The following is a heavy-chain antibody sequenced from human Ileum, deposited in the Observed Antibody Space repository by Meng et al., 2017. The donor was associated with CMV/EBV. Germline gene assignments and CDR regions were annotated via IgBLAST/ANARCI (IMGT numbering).Heavy chain of an antibody. J-gene: IGHJ4*02. D-gene: IGHD2-21*02. CDR2: VKSDGSGI. Sequence: GGFLRLSCAASGFNFNNYWMLWVRQAPGKGLMWVSRVKSDGSGITYADSVKGRFTISRDNAKNTLYLQMNSLRVDDTAVYICGRERWGLGDYWGQGTVVTVSS. V-gene: IGHV3-74*01. CDR1: GFNFNNYW. CDR3: GRERWGLGDY.